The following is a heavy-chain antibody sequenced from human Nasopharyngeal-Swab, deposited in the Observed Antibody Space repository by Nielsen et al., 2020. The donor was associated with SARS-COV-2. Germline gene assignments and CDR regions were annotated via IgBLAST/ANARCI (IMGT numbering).Heavy chain of an antibody. D-gene: IGHD3-9*01. V-gene: IGHV3-23*01. Sequence: GGSLRLSCAASGFTFSSYAMSWVRQAPGKGLEWVSAISGSGGSTYYADSVKGRFTISRDNSKNTLYLQMNSLRAEDTAVYYCAKDLLAYDISTGYSSWGQGTLVTVSS. J-gene: IGHJ4*02. CDR2: ISGSGGST. CDR3: AKDLLAYDISTGYSS. CDR1: GFTFSSYA.